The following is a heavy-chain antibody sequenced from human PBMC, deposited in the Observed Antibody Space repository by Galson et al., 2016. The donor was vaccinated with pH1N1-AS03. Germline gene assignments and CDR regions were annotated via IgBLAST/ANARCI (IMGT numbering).Heavy chain of an antibody. CDR1: GGTFGNYA. J-gene: IGHJ4*02. CDR2: IHPIFGTP. Sequence: SVKVSCKASGGTFGNYAISWMRQAPGQGLEWMGGIHPIFGTPSYAQKFQGRLTVTADDSTSAAYMELSSLTSEDTAIYYCARGRHYDSSGRYFYESEHWGQGTLVIVSS. V-gene: IGHV1-69*13. CDR3: ARGRHYDSSGRYFYESEH. D-gene: IGHD3-22*01.